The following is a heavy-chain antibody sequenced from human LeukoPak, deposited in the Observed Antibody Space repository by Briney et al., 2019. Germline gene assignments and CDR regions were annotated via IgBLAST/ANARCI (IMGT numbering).Heavy chain of an antibody. J-gene: IGHJ6*02. CDR3: ARDGVGANNYYYYYGMDV. Sequence: SETLSLTCAVYGGSFSGYYWSWIRQPPGKGLEWIGEINHNGSTNYNPSLKSRVTISVDTSKNQFSLKLSSVTAADTAVYYCARDGVGANNYYYYYGMDVWGQGTTVTVSS. D-gene: IGHD1-26*01. CDR1: GGSFSGYY. V-gene: IGHV4-34*01. CDR2: INHNGST.